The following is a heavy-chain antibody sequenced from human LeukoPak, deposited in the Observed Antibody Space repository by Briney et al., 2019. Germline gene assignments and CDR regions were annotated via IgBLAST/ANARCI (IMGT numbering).Heavy chain of an antibody. CDR2: INHSGST. CDR1: GGSFSGYY. J-gene: IGHJ5*02. Sequence: SETLSLTCAVYGGSFSGYYWSWIRQPPGKGLEWIGEINHSGSTNYNPSLKSRVTISVDTSKNQFSLKLSSVTAADTAVYYCARTKTSPFYYGSGSYYSLNWFDPWGQGTLVTVSS. D-gene: IGHD3-10*01. V-gene: IGHV4-34*01. CDR3: ARTKTSPFYYGSGSYYSLNWFDP.